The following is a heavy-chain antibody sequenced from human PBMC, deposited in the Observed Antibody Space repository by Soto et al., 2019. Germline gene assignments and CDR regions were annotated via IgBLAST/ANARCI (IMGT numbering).Heavy chain of an antibody. CDR1: GYTFATYG. D-gene: IGHD2-15*01. CDR3: AKSGYCDGGSCLNWFGP. J-gene: IGHJ5*02. CDR2: ISAYNGNT. Sequence: QVQLVQSGVEVKKPGASVKVSCRASGYTFATYGINWARQAPGQGLEWMGWISAYNGNTNYAQKFQGRVTMTTDTSTSTAYIELRSLTSDDTAVYYCAKSGYCDGGSCLNWFGPWGQGTLVTVSS. V-gene: IGHV1-18*01.